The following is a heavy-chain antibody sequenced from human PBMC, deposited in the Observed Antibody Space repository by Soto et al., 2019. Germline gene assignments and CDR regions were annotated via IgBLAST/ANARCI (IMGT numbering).Heavy chain of an antibody. V-gene: IGHV4-30-2*01. Sequence: PSETLSLTCAVSGGSITSGNTYSWSWIRQPPGKGLEWIGSISHTGSTSYNPSLKSRVSTSVDKSKNQFSLKLSSVTAADMAVYYCARAVTPYFGTWFDPWGQGTLVTVSS. D-gene: IGHD3-10*01. CDR3: ARAVTPYFGTWFDP. J-gene: IGHJ5*02. CDR1: GGSITSGNTYS. CDR2: ISHTGST.